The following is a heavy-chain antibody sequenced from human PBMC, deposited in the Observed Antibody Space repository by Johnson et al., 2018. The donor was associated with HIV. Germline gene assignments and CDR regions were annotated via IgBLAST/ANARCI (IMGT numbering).Heavy chain of an antibody. CDR3: AREGWYGDYVDAFDI. CDR2: INWNGGST. J-gene: IGHJ3*02. CDR1: GFIFSSYE. V-gene: IGHV3-20*04. D-gene: IGHD4-17*01. Sequence: VQLVESGGGLVQPGGSLRLSCAASGFIFSSYEMNWVRQAPGKGLEWVSGINWNGGSTSYGDSVKGRFTISRDNAKNSLYLQMNSLRVEDTALYYCAREGWYGDYVDAFDIWGQGTMVTVSS.